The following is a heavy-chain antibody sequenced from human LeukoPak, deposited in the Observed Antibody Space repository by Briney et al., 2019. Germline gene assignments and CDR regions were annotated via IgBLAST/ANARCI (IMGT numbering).Heavy chain of an antibody. CDR3: ARGGYSGYVNWFAP. J-gene: IGHJ5*02. D-gene: IGHD5-12*01. Sequence: KSSETLSLTCTVSGYSISSGYYWGWIRQPPGKGLEWIGSIYHSGSTYYNPSLKSRVTISVDTSKNQFSLKLSSVTAADTAVYYCARGGYSGYVNWFAPWGQEPLVTVSS. CDR1: GYSISSGYY. CDR2: IYHSGST. V-gene: IGHV4-38-2*02.